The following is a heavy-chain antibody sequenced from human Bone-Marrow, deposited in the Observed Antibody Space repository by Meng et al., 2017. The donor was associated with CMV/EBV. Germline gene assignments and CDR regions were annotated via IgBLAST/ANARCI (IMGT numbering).Heavy chain of an antibody. Sequence: GQTLRHTCAASGLTFSSHGMHWVRQAPGKGLEWVAFIRYDGSNKYYADSVKGRFTISRDNSKNTLYLQMNSLRAEDTAVYYCAKDERLSSYFDYWGQGTLVTVSS. J-gene: IGHJ4*02. V-gene: IGHV3-30*02. CDR2: IRYDGSNK. D-gene: IGHD1-26*01. CDR1: GLTFSSHG. CDR3: AKDERLSSYFDY.